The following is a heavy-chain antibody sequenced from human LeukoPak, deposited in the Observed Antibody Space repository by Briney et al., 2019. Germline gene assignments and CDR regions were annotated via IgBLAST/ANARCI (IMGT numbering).Heavy chain of an antibody. J-gene: IGHJ4*02. Sequence: NTNTGNPTYAQGFTGRFVFSLDTSVSTAYLQISSLKAEDTAVYYCARVVRGSSAYRYYFDYWGQGTLVTVSS. V-gene: IGHV7-4-1*02. CDR2: NTNTGNP. CDR3: ARVVRGSSAYRYYFDY. D-gene: IGHD3-22*01.